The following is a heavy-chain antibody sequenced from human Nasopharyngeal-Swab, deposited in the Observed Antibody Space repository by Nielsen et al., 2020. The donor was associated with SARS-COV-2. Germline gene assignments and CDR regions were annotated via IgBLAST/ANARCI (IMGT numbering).Heavy chain of an antibody. J-gene: IGHJ4*02. Sequence: GESLKISCAASGFTFSSYSMNWVRQAPGKGLEWVSYISSSSSTIYYADSVKGRFTISRDNVKNSLYLQMNSLRAEDTAVYYCARAGTDYWGQGTLVTVSS. D-gene: IGHD1-1*01. CDR1: GFTFSSYS. CDR3: ARAGTDY. V-gene: IGHV3-48*04. CDR2: ISSSSSTI.